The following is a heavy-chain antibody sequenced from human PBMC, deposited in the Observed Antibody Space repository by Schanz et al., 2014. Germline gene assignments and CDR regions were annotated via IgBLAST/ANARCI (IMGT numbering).Heavy chain of an antibody. CDR2: ISRSSGRI. D-gene: IGHD3-9*01. J-gene: IGHJ4*02. V-gene: IGHV3-21*06. CDR3: ARVRYDILTDYYTEYYFDS. CDR1: GFTFSRYN. Sequence: EVQLVESGGGLVKPGGSLRLSCAGTGFTFSRYNMNWVRQAPGMGLEWDSFISRSSGRIYYSDSVKGRFTISRDNAKNLVYLQMNRLRAEDTDVYYCARVRYDILTDYYTEYYFDSWGQGTLVAVSS.